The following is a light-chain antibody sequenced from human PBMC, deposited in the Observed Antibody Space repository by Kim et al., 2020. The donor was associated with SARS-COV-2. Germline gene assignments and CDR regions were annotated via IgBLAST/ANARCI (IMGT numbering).Light chain of an antibody. CDR3: QQYAGSPLSAT. CDR1: QTVNNY. CDR2: GAS. Sequence: PGERATLSCRASQTVNNYLAWYQQKPGQAPRLLIYGASSRATGIPERFSGSGSGTDFTLTISRLEPEDFAVFYCQQYAGSPLSATFGGGTKVDIK. J-gene: IGKJ4*01. V-gene: IGKV3-20*01.